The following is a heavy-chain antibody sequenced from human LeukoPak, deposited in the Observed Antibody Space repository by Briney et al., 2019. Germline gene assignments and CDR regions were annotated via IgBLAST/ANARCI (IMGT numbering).Heavy chain of an antibody. J-gene: IGHJ6*03. D-gene: IGHD4-11*01. CDR3: ARDRTGQQLISRKEYYYMDV. Sequence: GGSLRLSCAASGFTVSSNYMSWVRQAPGKGLEWVSIIYSGGSTNYADSVKGRFTISRDNSKNTLYLQMNSRRAEDTAVYYCARDRTGQQLISRKEYYYMDVWGKGTTVTISS. V-gene: IGHV3-66*01. CDR2: IYSGGST. CDR1: GFTVSSNY.